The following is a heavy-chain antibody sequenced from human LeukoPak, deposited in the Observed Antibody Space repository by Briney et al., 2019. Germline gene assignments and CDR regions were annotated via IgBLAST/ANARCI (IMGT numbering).Heavy chain of an antibody. CDR3: ARENLAAAADY. CDR1: GFNFKNAW. V-gene: IGHV3-23*01. Sequence: GGSLRLSCAASGFNFKNAWMGWVRQAPGKGLEWVSTINVSGGGTYYADSVKGRFTISRDSSKNTLYLQMNSLRLEDTAVYYCARENLAAAADYWGQGTVVTVSS. CDR2: INVSGGGT. D-gene: IGHD6-25*01. J-gene: IGHJ4*02.